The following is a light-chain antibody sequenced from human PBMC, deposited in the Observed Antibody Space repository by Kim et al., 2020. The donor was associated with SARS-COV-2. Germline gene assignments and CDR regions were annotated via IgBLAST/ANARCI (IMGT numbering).Light chain of an antibody. CDR3: QQYVGSPPT. CDR1: QSGMISY. Sequence: SRGEGAVPPCRARQSGMISYLAWYQHKTRQSPRLLIYGASSRGPGVPDRCRGGGAGTDFSLTITRVEPEDFVVYYCQQYVGSPPTFGQGTRLEIK. J-gene: IGKJ5*01. CDR2: GAS. V-gene: IGKV3-20*01.